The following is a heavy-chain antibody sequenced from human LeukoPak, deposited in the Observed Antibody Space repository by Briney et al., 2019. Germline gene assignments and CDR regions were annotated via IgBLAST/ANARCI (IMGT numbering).Heavy chain of an antibody. CDR2: ISAYNGNT. D-gene: IGHD3-22*01. CDR3: ASSPYYYDSSGNYYYFEY. Sequence: ASVKVSCKASGYTFTSYGISWVRQAPGQGLEWMGWISAYNGNTNYAQKLQGRVTMTTDTSTSTAYMELSRLRSDDTAVYYCASSPYYYDSSGNYYYFEYWGQGTLVTVSS. J-gene: IGHJ4*02. CDR1: GYTFTSYG. V-gene: IGHV1-18*01.